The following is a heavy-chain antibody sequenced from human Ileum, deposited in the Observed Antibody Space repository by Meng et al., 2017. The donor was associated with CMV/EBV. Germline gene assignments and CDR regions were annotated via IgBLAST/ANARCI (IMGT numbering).Heavy chain of an antibody. CDR2: ISNYNGST. CDR3: ASRWSYYCDY. J-gene: IGHJ4*02. V-gene: IGHV1-18*01. D-gene: IGHD1-26*01. CDR1: GYTFNTYG. Sequence: ASVKVSCKASGYTFNTYGIIWLRQAPGQGLEWMGWISNYNGSTNYAQKFQGRVTITTDTSTSTAYMELRRLRSDDTAVYYCASRWSYYCDYWGQGTLVTVSS.